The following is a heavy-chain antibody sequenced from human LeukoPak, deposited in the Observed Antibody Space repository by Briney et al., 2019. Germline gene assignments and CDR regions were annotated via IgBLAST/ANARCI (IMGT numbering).Heavy chain of an antibody. CDR1: GFTVSSNY. CDR3: ARESTSWYFDL. D-gene: IGHD2-2*01. J-gene: IGHJ2*01. Sequence: PGGSLRLSCAASGFTVSSNYMSWVRQAPGKGLEWVSVIYSGGSTYYADSVKGRFTVSRDNSKNTLYLRMNSLRAEDTAVYYCARESTSWYFDLWGRGTLVTVSS. CDR2: IYSGGST. V-gene: IGHV3-53*01.